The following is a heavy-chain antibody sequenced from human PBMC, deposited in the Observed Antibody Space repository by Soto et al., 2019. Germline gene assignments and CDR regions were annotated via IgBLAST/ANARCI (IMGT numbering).Heavy chain of an antibody. J-gene: IGHJ4*02. CDR1: GFTFSSYA. CDR3: ARDHGYSSSWYYFDY. Sequence: PGGSLRLSCAASGFTFSSYAMHWVRQAPGKGLEWVAVISYDGSNKYYADSVKGRFTISRDNSKDTLYLQMNGLRAEDTAVYYCARDHGYSSSWYYFDYWGQGTLVTV. D-gene: IGHD6-13*01. V-gene: IGHV3-30-3*01. CDR2: ISYDGSNK.